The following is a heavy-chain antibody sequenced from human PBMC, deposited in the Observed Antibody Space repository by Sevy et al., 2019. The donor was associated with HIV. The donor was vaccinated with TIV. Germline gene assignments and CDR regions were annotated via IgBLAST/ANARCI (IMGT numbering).Heavy chain of an antibody. Sequence: GESLKISCKGSGYSFTSYWIGWVRQMPGKGLEWRGIIYPGDSDTRYSPSFQGQVTISADKSISTAYLQWSSLKASDTDMYYCARKPTLYYDSSGYYYDPFDYWGQGTLVTVSS. V-gene: IGHV5-51*01. CDR1: GYSFTSYW. D-gene: IGHD3-22*01. CDR3: ARKPTLYYDSSGYYYDPFDY. J-gene: IGHJ4*02. CDR2: IYPGDSDT.